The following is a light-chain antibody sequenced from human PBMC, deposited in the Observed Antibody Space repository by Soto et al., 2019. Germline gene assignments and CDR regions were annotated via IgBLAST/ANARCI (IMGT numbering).Light chain of an antibody. Sequence: DIQMTQSPSTLSASVGDRVTITCRASQSISTYLAWYQQKPGKAPKLLIYKASILESGVPSRFSGSGSGTAFTLTITSLQPDDFATYHCQHYTLYSPWTLGQGTKAEIK. J-gene: IGKJ1*01. CDR3: QHYTLYSPWT. CDR2: KAS. V-gene: IGKV1-5*03. CDR1: QSISTY.